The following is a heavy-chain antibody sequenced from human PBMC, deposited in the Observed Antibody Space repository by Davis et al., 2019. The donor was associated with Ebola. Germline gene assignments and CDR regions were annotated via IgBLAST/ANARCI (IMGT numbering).Heavy chain of an antibody. CDR3: QRGSSSWYGKAYYFDY. Sequence: GGSLRLSCAASGFTVSSNYMSWVRQAPGKGLEWVSVIYSGGSTYYADSVKGRFTISRDNSKNTLYLQMNSLRAEDTAVYYCQRGSSSWYGKAYYFDYWGQGTLVTVSS. V-gene: IGHV3-53*01. J-gene: IGHJ4*02. CDR1: GFTVSSNY. CDR2: IYSGGST. D-gene: IGHD6-13*01.